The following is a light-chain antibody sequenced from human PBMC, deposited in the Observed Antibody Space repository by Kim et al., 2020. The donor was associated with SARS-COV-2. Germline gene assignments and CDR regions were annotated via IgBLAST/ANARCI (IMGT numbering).Light chain of an antibody. Sequence: GSPGRTATIPCSGDNLGGRYVSWYQQRPGQTPVLVMYQDIERPSGIPDRFSGSNSGNTATLTISGTQAMDEADYYCQAWDNNAAIFGGGTKLTVL. J-gene: IGLJ2*01. CDR1: NLGGRY. CDR3: QAWDNNAAI. CDR2: QDI. V-gene: IGLV3-1*01.